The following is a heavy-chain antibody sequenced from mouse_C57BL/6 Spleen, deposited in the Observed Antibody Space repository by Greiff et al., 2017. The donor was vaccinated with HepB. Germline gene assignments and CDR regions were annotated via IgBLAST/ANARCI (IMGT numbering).Heavy chain of an antibody. CDR1: GFTFSDYY. V-gene: IGHV5-16*01. CDR2: INYDGSST. CDR3: ARDNSNYAGYAMDY. Sequence: EVMLVESEGGLVQPGSSMKLSCTASGFTFSDYYMAWVRQVPEKGLEWVANINYDGSSTYYLDSLKSRFIISRDNAKNILYLQMSSLKSEDTATYYCARDNSNYAGYAMDYWGQGTSVTVSS. D-gene: IGHD2-5*01. J-gene: IGHJ4*01.